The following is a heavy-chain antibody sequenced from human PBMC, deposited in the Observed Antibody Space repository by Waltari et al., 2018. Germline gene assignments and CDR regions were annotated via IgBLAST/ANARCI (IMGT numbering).Heavy chain of an antibody. D-gene: IGHD5-12*01. V-gene: IGHV1-2*02. J-gene: IGHJ4*02. CDR1: GYTFTGYY. CDR3: ARAHYSGYAVRDD. Sequence: QVQLVQSGAEVKKPGASVKVSCKASGYTFTGYYMHWVRQAPGQGLEWMGWINPNSGGTNYAQKVQGRVTMTRDTSISTAYMELSRLRSDDTAVYYCARAHYSGYAVRDDWGQGTLVTVSS. CDR2: INPNSGGT.